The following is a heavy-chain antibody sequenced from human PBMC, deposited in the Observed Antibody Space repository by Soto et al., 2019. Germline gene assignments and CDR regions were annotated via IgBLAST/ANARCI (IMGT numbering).Heavy chain of an antibody. J-gene: IGHJ3*02. V-gene: IGHV4-30-4*01. Sequence: QVQLQESGPGLVKPSQTLSLTCTVSGGSISSGDYYWSWIRQPPGKGLEWIGYIYYSGSTYYNPSLKSRVTISVDTSKNQFSLKLSSVTAADTAVYYCARDRGYDILTGPDAFDIWGQGTMVTVSS. CDR2: IYYSGST. D-gene: IGHD3-9*01. CDR3: ARDRGYDILTGPDAFDI. CDR1: GGSISSGDYY.